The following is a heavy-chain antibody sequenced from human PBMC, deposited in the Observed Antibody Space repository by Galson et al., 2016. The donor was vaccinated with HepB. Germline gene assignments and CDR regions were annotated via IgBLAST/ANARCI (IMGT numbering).Heavy chain of an antibody. CDR1: GYRFPTYG. D-gene: IGHD2/OR15-2a*01. CDR2: ISANSGNT. CDR3: ARDVKFRFDY. Sequence: SVKVSCKASGYRFPTYGISWVRQAPGQGLEWLGWISANSGNTIYAQKFPDRVTMTRDTSASTVYMDLRSLRSDDTAVYYCARDVKFRFDYWGQGTLVTVTS. J-gene: IGHJ4*02. V-gene: IGHV1-18*04.